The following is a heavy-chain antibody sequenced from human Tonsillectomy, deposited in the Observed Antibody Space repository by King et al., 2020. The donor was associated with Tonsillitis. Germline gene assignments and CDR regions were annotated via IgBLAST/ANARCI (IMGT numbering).Heavy chain of an antibody. J-gene: IGHJ6*01. D-gene: IGHD6-13*01. CDR1: GFTFNNYR. CDR3: VRDPDYSNGWYAVGDMYV. V-gene: IGHV3-21*01. Sequence: QLVQSGGGLVKPGGSLRLSCAASGFTFNNYRMIWVRQAPGKGLEWVSSISSSSRYINYADSVKGGFTISRDDAKNSLYLQMNSLRAEDTAVYYCVRDPDYSNGWYAVGDMYVWGEGTTVTVSS. CDR2: ISSSSRYI.